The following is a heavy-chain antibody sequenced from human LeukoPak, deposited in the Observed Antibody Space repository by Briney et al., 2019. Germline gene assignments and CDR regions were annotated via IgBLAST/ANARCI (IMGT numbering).Heavy chain of an antibody. D-gene: IGHD5-12*01. Sequence: ASVKVSCKASGYTFTSYYMHWLRQAPGQGLEWMGIINPSGGSTSYAQKFQGRVTMTRDTSTSTVYMELSSLRSEDTAVYYCARARGYSGYGGPSRVNWFDPWGQGTLVTVSS. J-gene: IGHJ5*02. CDR2: INPSGGST. CDR3: ARARGYSGYGGPSRVNWFDP. CDR1: GYTFTSYY. V-gene: IGHV1-46*01.